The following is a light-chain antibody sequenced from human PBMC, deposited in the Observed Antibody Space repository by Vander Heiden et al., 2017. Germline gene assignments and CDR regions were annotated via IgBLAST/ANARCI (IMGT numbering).Light chain of an antibody. J-gene: IGLJ3*02. Sequence: SSVLTPPPSVSVAPGRTARITCGGNNIGSKSVHWYQQKPGQAPVLVVYDDSDRHSRIPERFSGSNSGNTATLTISRVEAGDEADYYCQVWDSSSDHPDWVFGGGTKLTVL. CDR2: DDS. CDR1: NIGSKS. CDR3: QVWDSSSDHPDWV. V-gene: IGLV3-21*02.